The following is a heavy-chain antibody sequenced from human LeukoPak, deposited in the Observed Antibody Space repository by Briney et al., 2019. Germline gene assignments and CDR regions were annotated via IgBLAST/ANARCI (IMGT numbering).Heavy chain of an antibody. Sequence: PGGSLRLSCAASGFTFSTSNMSWVRQAPGKGLEWVSAISGSGGSTYYADSVKGRFTISRDNSKNTLYLQMNSLRAEDTAVYYCAKVKKYSYYYGSGTASPFDYWGQGTLVTVSS. CDR3: AKVKKYSYYYGSGTASPFDY. V-gene: IGHV3-23*01. D-gene: IGHD3-10*01. CDR1: GFTFSTSN. CDR2: ISGSGGST. J-gene: IGHJ4*02.